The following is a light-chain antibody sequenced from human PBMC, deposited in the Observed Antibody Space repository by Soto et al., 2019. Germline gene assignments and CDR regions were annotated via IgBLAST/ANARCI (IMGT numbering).Light chain of an antibody. CDR1: QSISSW. Sequence: DVQLTKSPSFMSLSAGDRVTITCRASQSISSWLAWYQQKPGKAPKLLIYDASNLESGVPSRFSGSESGTEFTLTISSLQPDDFATYYCQQYNDYSLTFGPGTKVDI. CDR3: QQYNDYSLT. J-gene: IGKJ3*01. V-gene: IGKV1-5*01. CDR2: DAS.